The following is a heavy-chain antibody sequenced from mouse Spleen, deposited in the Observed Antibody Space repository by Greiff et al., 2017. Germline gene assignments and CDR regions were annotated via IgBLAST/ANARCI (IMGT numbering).Heavy chain of an antibody. V-gene: IGHV1-55*01. CDR2: IYPGSGST. CDR3: ARRDWEEAWFAY. CDR1: GYTFTSYW. J-gene: IGHJ3*01. Sequence: QVQLQQPGAELVKPGASVKMSCKASGYTFTSYWITWVKQRPGQGLEWIGDIYPGSGSTNYNEKFKSKATLTVDTSSSTAYMQLSSLTSEDSAVYYCARRDWEEAWFAYWGQGTLVTVSA. D-gene: IGHD4-1*01.